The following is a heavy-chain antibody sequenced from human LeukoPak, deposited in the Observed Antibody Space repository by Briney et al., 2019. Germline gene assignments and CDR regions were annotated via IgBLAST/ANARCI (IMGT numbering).Heavy chain of an antibody. J-gene: IGHJ4*02. Sequence: ASVKVSCKASGYSFTDYSIHWVRQAPGQGLEWMGWVSPNSGGTDYAQEFQGRVTMTRDTSITTTYMELSSLRSDDTAVYYCVRDRHTVAVAATLDYWGQGTLVIASS. V-gene: IGHV1-2*02. CDR2: VSPNSGGT. CDR1: GYSFTDYS. D-gene: IGHD6-19*01. CDR3: VRDRHTVAVAATLDY.